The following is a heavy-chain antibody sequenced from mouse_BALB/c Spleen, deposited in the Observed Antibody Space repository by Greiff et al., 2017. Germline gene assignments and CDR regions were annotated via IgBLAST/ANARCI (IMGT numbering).Heavy chain of an antibody. CDR2: ISYSGST. Sequence: EVKVEESGPSLVKPSQTLSLTCSVTGDSITSGYWNWIRKFPGNKLEYMGYISYSGSTYYNPSLKSRISITRDTSKNQYYLQLNSVTTEDTATYYCARYRDDGYYWFAYWGQGTLVTVSA. CDR1: GDSITSGY. J-gene: IGHJ3*01. CDR3: ARYRDDGYYWFAY. V-gene: IGHV3-8*02. D-gene: IGHD2-3*01.